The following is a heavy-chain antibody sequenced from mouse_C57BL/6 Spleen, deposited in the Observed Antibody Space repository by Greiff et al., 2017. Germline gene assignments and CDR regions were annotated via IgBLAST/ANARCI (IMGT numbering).Heavy chain of an antibody. Sequence: EVKLVESGGGLVKPGGSLKLSCAASGFTFSDYGMHWVRQAPEKGLEWVAYISSGSSTIYYADTVKGRFTISRDNAKNTLFLQMTSLRSEDTAMYYCARTNYDYDVDYYAMDYWGQGTSVTVSS. J-gene: IGHJ4*01. CDR1: GFTFSDYG. CDR3: ARTNYDYDVDYYAMDY. CDR2: ISSGSSTI. V-gene: IGHV5-17*01. D-gene: IGHD2-4*01.